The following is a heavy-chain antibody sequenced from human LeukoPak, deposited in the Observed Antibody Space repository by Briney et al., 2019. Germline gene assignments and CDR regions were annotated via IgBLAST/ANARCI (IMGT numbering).Heavy chain of an antibody. J-gene: IGHJ4*02. Sequence: GASVKVSCKVSGYTLTGLSMHWVRQAPGKGLEWMGGFDPEDGETIYAQKFQGRVTMTEDTSTDTAYMELSSLRSEDTAVYYCATGDSSGYYYLDYWGQGTLVTVSS. V-gene: IGHV1-24*01. CDR2: FDPEDGET. CDR1: GYTLTGLS. CDR3: ATGDSSGYYYLDY. D-gene: IGHD3-22*01.